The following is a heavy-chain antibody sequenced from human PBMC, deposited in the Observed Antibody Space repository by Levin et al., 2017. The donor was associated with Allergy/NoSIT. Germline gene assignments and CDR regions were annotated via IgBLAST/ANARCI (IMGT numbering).Heavy chain of an antibody. CDR1: GFTFDDYT. J-gene: IGHJ4*02. Sequence: GGSLRLSCAASGFTFDDYTMHWVRQAPGKGLEWVSLISWDGGSTYYADSVKGRFTISRDNSKNSLYLQMNSLRTEDTALYYCAKGGWTVAGYFDYCGQGTLVTVSS. V-gene: IGHV3-43*01. D-gene: IGHD6-19*01. CDR3: AKGGWTVAGYFDY. CDR2: ISWDGGST.